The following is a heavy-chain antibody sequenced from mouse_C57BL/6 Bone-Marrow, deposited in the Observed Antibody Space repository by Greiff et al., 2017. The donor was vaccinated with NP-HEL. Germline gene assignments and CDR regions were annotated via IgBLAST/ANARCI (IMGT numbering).Heavy chain of an antibody. CDR2: IDPENGDT. V-gene: IGHV14-4*01. Sequence: EVMLVESGAELVRPGASVKLSCTASGFNIKDDYMHWVKQRPEQGLEWIGWIDPENGDTEYASKFQGKATITADTSSNTAYLQLSSLTSEDTAVYYCTSIYPYAMDYWGQGTSVTVSS. CDR1: GFNIKDDY. CDR3: TSIYPYAMDY. D-gene: IGHD2-1*01. J-gene: IGHJ4*01.